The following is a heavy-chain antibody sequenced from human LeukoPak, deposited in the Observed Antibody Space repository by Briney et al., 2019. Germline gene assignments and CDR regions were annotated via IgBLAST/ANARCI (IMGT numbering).Heavy chain of an antibody. CDR2: ISFDVSNE. D-gene: IGHD3-10*01. CDR1: GFTPRSYA. V-gene: IGHV3-30*18. Sequence: GVSLRLSSAASGFTPRSYATRGVCDAPREGLGSGLVISFDVSNEYSADSVKGPLTISRDNFKNPLYMQMNGLRAEDTAVYYCAKDSWDLWFGEFTDRHFDYWGQGTLVTVSS. J-gene: IGHJ4*02. CDR3: AKDSWDLWFGEFTDRHFDY.